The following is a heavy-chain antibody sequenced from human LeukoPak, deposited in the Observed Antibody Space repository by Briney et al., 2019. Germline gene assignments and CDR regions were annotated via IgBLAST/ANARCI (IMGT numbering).Heavy chain of an antibody. CDR3: ARGSRQEYSYGYFFDS. D-gene: IGHD5-18*01. V-gene: IGHV4-59*01. CDR2: IYYSGST. Sequence: SGTLSLTCAVSGVSISSYYWSWIRQPPGKELEWIGSIYYSGSTNYNPSLRSRVTMSVDTSKNQFSLKLTSVTAADTAVYYCARGSRQEYSYGYFFDSWGQGTLVTVSS. J-gene: IGHJ4*02. CDR1: GVSISSYY.